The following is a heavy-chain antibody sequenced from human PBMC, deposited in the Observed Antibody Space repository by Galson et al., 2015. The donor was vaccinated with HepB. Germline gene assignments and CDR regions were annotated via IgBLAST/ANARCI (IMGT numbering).Heavy chain of an antibody. CDR3: ARHVYCTNGVCFPLINQYFDY. J-gene: IGHJ4*02. V-gene: IGHV4-39*01. D-gene: IGHD2-8*01. CDR1: GGSISSGSYY. Sequence: ETLSLTCTVFGGSISSGSYYWGWIRQPPGKGLEFIGSIYYRGGTYYNPSLKSRVTISVDTSKKQFSLKLTSVTAADTAVYYCARHVYCTNGVCFPLINQYFDYWGQGTLVTVSS. CDR2: IYYRGGT.